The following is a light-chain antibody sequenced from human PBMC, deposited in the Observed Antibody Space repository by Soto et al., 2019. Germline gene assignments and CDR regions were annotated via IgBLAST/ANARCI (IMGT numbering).Light chain of an antibody. Sequence: QMTPSPSTLSGSVGARVTITCRASQTISSWLAWYQQKPGKAPKLLIYKASTLKSGVPSRFSGSGSGTEFTLTISSLQPDDFATYYCQQYSSSSEWTFGQGTKVDIK. V-gene: IGKV1-5*03. CDR3: QQYSSSSEWT. CDR2: KAS. J-gene: IGKJ1*01. CDR1: QTISSW.